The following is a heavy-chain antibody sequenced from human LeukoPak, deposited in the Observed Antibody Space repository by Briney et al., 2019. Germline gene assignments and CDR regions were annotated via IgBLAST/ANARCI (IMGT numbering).Heavy chain of an antibody. CDR3: ARTPGIAVAGTGAEYNWFDP. D-gene: IGHD6-19*01. Sequence: SETLSLTCTGSGGSISSYYWSWIRQPAGKGLEWIGRIYTSGSTNYNPSLKSRVTLSVDTSKNQFSLKLSSVTAADTAVYYCARTPGIAVAGTGAEYNWFDPWGQGTLVTVSS. J-gene: IGHJ5*02. CDR1: GGSISSYY. CDR2: IYTSGST. V-gene: IGHV4-4*07.